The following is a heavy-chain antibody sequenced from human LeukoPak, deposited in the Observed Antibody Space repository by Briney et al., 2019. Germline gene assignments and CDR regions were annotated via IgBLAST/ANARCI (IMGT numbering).Heavy chain of an antibody. CDR3: ARGLLGMSYYYYMDV. Sequence: PGGSLRLSCAASGFTFSSYEMNWVRQAPGKGLEWVSYISSSGSTIYYADSVKGRFTISRDNAKNSLYVQMNSLRAEDTAVYYCARGLLGMSYYYYMDVWGKGTTVTISS. D-gene: IGHD7-27*01. CDR1: GFTFSSYE. V-gene: IGHV3-48*03. CDR2: ISSSGSTI. J-gene: IGHJ6*03.